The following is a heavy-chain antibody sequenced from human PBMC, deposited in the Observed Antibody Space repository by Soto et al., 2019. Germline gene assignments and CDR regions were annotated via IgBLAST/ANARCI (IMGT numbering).Heavy chain of an antibody. J-gene: IGHJ6*03. CDR3: ARQASYDFCDGRFYSNYYIVS. V-gene: IGHV4-59*08. D-gene: IGHD3-3*01. CDR1: SGSISGYY. Sequence: SETLSLTCTVSSGSISGYYWSWIRQPPGKGLEWIGSIYSSGTTYYNPSLKSRVTMSVDTSKIQFSLNLSSVTAADTAVYYCARQASYDFCDGRFYSNYYIVSWGKGPTVTVS. CDR2: IYSSGTT.